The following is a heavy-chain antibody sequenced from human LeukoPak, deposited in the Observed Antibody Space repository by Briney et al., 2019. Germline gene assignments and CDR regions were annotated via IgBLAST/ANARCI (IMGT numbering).Heavy chain of an antibody. D-gene: IGHD2-15*01. Sequence: GGSLRLSCAASGFTFSSYSMNWVRQAPGKGLEWVSCISSSSSSIYYGDSVKGRFTISRDNAKNSLYLQMNSLRAEDTAVYYCARDQGTPGPSYFDSWGQGTLVTVSS. CDR3: ARDQGTPGPSYFDS. J-gene: IGHJ4*02. CDR1: GFTFSSYS. CDR2: ISSSSSSI. V-gene: IGHV3-21*01.